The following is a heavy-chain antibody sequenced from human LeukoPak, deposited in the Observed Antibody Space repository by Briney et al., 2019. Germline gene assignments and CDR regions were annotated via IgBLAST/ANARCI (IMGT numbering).Heavy chain of an antibody. Sequence: SETLSLTCTVSGGSIGSYYWSWIRQPPGKGLEWIGYIYYSGSTNYNPSLKSRVTISVDTSKNQFSLKLSSVTAADTAVYYCARHASTWEFDYWGQGTLVTVSS. CDR3: ARHASTWEFDY. J-gene: IGHJ4*02. D-gene: IGHD1-26*01. CDR2: IYYSGST. CDR1: GGSIGSYY. V-gene: IGHV4-59*08.